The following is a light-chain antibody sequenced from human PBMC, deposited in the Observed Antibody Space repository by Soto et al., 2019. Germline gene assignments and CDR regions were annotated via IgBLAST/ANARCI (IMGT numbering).Light chain of an antibody. CDR2: GAS. Sequence: EIVMTQSPATLSVSPGERATLSCRASQSVSSNLAWYQQKPGQAPRLLIYGASTRATGIPARFSGSGSGTEFTLTISSLQSEDLAVYFCQHYNNWPPYTFCQGTKLEIK. V-gene: IGKV3-15*01. CDR3: QHYNNWPPYT. J-gene: IGKJ2*01. CDR1: QSVSSN.